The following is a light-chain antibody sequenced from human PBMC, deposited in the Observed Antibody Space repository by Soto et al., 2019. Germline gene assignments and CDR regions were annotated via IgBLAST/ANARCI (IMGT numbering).Light chain of an antibody. CDR3: QSYDSSLSVEV. CDR2: GNS. Sequence: QSVLTQPPSVSGAPGQRVTISCTGSSSNIGAGYYVHWYQQLPGTAPKLLIYGNSNRPSGVPDRFSGSKSGTSASLAITGLQAEDEADYYCQSYDSSLSVEVFGTGTKVTVL. V-gene: IGLV1-40*01. CDR1: SSNIGAGYY. J-gene: IGLJ1*01.